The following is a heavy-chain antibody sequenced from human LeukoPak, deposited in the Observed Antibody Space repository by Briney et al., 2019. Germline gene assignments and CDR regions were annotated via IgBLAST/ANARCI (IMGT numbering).Heavy chain of an antibody. J-gene: IGHJ3*02. V-gene: IGHV4-30-2*01. CDR3: ARSSTLDAFDI. CDR2: IYHSGST. CDR1: GGSISSGGYS. Sequence: SETLSLTCAVSGGSISSGGYSWSWIRQPPGTGLEWIGYIYHSGSTYYNPSLKSRVTISVDRSKNQFSLKLSSVTAADTAVYYCARSSTLDAFDIWGQGTMVTVSS. D-gene: IGHD2-2*01.